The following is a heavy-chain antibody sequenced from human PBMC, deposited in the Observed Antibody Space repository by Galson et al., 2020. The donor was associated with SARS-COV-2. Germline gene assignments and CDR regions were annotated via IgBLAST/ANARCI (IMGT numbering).Heavy chain of an antibody. CDR3: ARVGYPKGGYSYGFSYYMDV. D-gene: IGHD5-18*01. J-gene: IGHJ6*03. CDR1: GGSFSGYY. CDR2: INHSGST. Sequence: SETLSLTCAVYGGSFSGYYWSWIRQPPGKGLEWIGDINHSGSTNYNPSLKSRVTISVNTSKNQFSLKLSSVTAADTAVYYCARVGYPKGGYSYGFSYYMDVWGKGTTVTVSS. V-gene: IGHV4-34*01.